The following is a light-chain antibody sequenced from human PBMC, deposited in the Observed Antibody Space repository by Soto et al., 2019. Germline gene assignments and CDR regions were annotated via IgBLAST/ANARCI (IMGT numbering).Light chain of an antibody. CDR2: EVS. CDR3: SSYTSSRTYV. Sequence: QSALTQPASVSGSPGQSITISCTGTSSDVGGYNYVSWYQQHPGKAPKLMIFEVSNRPSGVSNRFSGSKSGNTASLTISGLQPEEEADYYCSSYTSSRTYVFGTGTKLTVL. J-gene: IGLJ1*01. V-gene: IGLV2-14*01. CDR1: SSDVGGYNY.